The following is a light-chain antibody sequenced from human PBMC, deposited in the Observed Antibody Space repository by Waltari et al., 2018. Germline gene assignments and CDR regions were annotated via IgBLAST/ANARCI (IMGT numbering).Light chain of an antibody. V-gene: IGKV1-9*01. CDR3: QQLNEYPIT. Sequence: DIQFTQSPSFLSASVGDRVTITCRASQGLTSYFAWYQQKPGKAPKLLIYDISTLQSGVPSRFSGSGSGTEFTLTISSLQPEDSATYYCQQLNEYPITFGQGTRVETK. CDR1: QGLTSY. CDR2: DIS. J-gene: IGKJ5*01.